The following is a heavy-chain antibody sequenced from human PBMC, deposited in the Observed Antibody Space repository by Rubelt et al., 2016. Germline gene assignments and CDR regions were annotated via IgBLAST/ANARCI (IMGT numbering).Heavy chain of an antibody. CDR2: IKHSGST. CDR3: ARRGGGYDFWNYVDY. CDR1: GGSFSGYY. V-gene: IGHV4-34*01. Sequence: QVQLQQWGAGLLKPSETLSLTCAVYGGSFSGYYWSWIRQPPGKGLEWIGEIKHSGSTNYNPSLKGRVTISVDTAKNHVSVKLSSVTAADTAVYYCARRGGGYDFWNYVDYWGQGTLVTVSS. J-gene: IGHJ4*02. D-gene: IGHD3-3*01.